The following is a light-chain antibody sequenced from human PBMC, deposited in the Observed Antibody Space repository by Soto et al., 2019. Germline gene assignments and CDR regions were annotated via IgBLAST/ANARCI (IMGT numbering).Light chain of an antibody. Sequence: QSVLTQPPSVSGSPGQSVTISCTGTSSDVGSYNRVSWYQQPPGTAPKLMIYEVTNRPSGVPDRFSGSKSGNTASLTISGLQAEDEADYYCSSYTSSDTDVFGTGTKLTVL. J-gene: IGLJ1*01. CDR2: EVT. CDR3: SSYTSSDTDV. CDR1: SSDVGSYNR. V-gene: IGLV2-18*02.